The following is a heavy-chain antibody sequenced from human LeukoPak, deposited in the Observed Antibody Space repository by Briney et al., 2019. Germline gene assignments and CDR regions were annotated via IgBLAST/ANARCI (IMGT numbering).Heavy chain of an antibody. CDR1: RLTFSRDA. D-gene: IGHD1-26*01. CDR3: AKQIVRSGSFIDF. V-gene: IGHV3-23*01. CDR2: ISSGGGST. J-gene: IGHJ4*02. Sequence: GGSHRPSCVISRLTFSRDAIRGVRQGPGKGLEWVSAISSGGGSTYYPDSVKGRFTISRDDSKSTLYLQMNSLRAEDTAVYYCAKQIVRSGSFIDFWGQGTLVTVSS.